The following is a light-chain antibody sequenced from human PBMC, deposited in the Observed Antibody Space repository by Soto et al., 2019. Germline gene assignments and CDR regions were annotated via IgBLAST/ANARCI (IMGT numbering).Light chain of an antibody. CDR2: GAS. Sequence: EIVMTQSPATLSVYPGERATLSSRASQSVSSNSAWYQQKPGQAPRLLIYGASTRATGIPARFSGSGSGTEFTLTISSLQSEDFAVYYCQQYNNWPPLTFGGGTKVEIK. V-gene: IGKV3-15*01. CDR1: QSVSSN. J-gene: IGKJ4*01. CDR3: QQYNNWPPLT.